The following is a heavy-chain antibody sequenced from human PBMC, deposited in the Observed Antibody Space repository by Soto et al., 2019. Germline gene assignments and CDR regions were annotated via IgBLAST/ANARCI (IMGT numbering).Heavy chain of an antibody. CDR1: GYTFNTYG. CDR3: VTDVSVSSGSLGGY. J-gene: IGHJ4*02. CDR2: ISTYTGNT. D-gene: IGHD3-10*01. V-gene: IGHV1-18*01. Sequence: QVQLVQSGPELKKPGAAVRVSCKASGYTFNTYGLSWVRQAPGQGLEWMGWISTYTGNTDYPQRFQGRVTMDTDTPTSKAYLDLRSLTSEDTAVYYCVTDVSVSSGSLGGYWGQGTLVTVSS.